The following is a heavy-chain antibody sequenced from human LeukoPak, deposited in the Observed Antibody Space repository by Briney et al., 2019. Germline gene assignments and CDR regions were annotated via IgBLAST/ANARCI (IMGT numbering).Heavy chain of an antibody. Sequence: PGGSLRLSCAVSGITVSSNYISWVRQAPVKGLEWVSVVYSGGSTYYAASVKGRFTISRDTSKNTLYLQMNNLRAGDTAVYYCAIIHSYGHAWGQGTLVTVSS. J-gene: IGHJ5*02. D-gene: IGHD5-18*01. CDR2: VYSGGST. CDR3: AIIHSYGHA. V-gene: IGHV3-66*01. CDR1: GITVSSNY.